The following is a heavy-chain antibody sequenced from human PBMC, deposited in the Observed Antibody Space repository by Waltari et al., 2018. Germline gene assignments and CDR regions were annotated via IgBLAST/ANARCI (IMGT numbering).Heavy chain of an antibody. CDR1: GGPISSSSFS. CDR2: IYYSGST. J-gene: IGHJ4*02. CDR3: ARHFLIAAADDY. Sequence: QLQLQASAPGLVKPSETLSLTCTVSGGPISSSSFSWGWIRPPPGKRLEGIGSIYYSGSTYYNPSLKSRVTISVDTSKNQFSLKLSSVTAADTAVYYCARHFLIAAADDYWGQGTLVTVSS. D-gene: IGHD6-13*01. V-gene: IGHV4-39*01.